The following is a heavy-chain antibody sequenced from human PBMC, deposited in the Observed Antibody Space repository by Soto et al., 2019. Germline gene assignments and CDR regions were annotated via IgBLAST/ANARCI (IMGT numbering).Heavy chain of an antibody. V-gene: IGHV1-69*02. CDR1: GGTFSSYT. CDR3: ASHNIPYWSSTSCPNE. J-gene: IGHJ4*02. Sequence: QVQLVQSGAEVKKPGSSVKVSCKASGGTFSSYTISWVRQAPGQGLEWMGRIIPILGIANYAQKFQGRVTITADKSTSTAYMELSSLRSEDTAVYSCASHNIPYWSSTSCPNEWGQGTLVTVSS. CDR2: IIPILGIA. D-gene: IGHD2-2*01.